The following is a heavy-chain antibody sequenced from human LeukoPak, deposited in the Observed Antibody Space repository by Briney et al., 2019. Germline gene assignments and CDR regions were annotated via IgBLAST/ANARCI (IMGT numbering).Heavy chain of an antibody. CDR1: GGSISSNTYY. Sequence: SETLSLTCNVSGGSISSNTYYWGWIRQPPGKGLEWIGSIYYSGSTFYNASLKSRVTISIDTSKNQFSRKSTSVTAADTAVYYCARQFHYSNNSFDPWGQGTLVTVSS. D-gene: IGHD4-11*01. CDR2: IYYSGST. J-gene: IGHJ5*02. V-gene: IGHV4-39*01. CDR3: ARQFHYSNNSFDP.